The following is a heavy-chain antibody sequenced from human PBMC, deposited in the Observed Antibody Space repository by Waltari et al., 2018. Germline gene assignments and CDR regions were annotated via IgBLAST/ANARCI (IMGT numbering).Heavy chain of an antibody. J-gene: IGHJ4*02. Sequence: EVQLLESGGGLVQPGGSLSLSCAAPGFTFSISAMLGVRPAPGKGLGWVSAISGSGGSTYYADSVKGRFTISRDNSKNTLYLQMNSLRAEDTAVYYCAKESRNYYDSSGYYFDYWGQGTLVTVSS. D-gene: IGHD3-22*01. CDR1: GFTFSISA. CDR2: ISGSGGST. V-gene: IGHV3-23*01. CDR3: AKESRNYYDSSGYYFDY.